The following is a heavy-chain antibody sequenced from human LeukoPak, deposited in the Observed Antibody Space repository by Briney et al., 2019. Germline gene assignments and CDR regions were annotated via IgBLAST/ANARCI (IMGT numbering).Heavy chain of an antibody. Sequence: GGSLRLSCAASGFTFSSYEMNWVRQAPGKGLEWVSYISSSGSTIYYADSVKGRFTISRDNAKNSLYLQMNSLRAEDTAVYYCAGSQDFWSGYYPFDYWGQGTLVTVSS. D-gene: IGHD3-3*01. CDR3: AGSQDFWSGYYPFDY. CDR1: GFTFSSYE. CDR2: ISSSGSTI. J-gene: IGHJ4*02. V-gene: IGHV3-48*03.